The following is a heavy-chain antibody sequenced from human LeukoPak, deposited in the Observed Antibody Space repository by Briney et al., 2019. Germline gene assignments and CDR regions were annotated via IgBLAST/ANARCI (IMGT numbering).Heavy chain of an antibody. J-gene: IGHJ4*02. CDR1: GFTFSSYG. CDR2: IRYDGSNK. D-gene: IGHD6-13*01. Sequence: GGSLRLSCAASGFTFSSYGMHWVRQAPGKGLEWVAFIRYDGSNKYYADPVKGRFTISRDNSKNTLYLQMNSLRAEDTAVYYCAVGGGYSSSWYTPFDYWGQGTLVTVSS. V-gene: IGHV3-30*02. CDR3: AVGGGYSSSWYTPFDY.